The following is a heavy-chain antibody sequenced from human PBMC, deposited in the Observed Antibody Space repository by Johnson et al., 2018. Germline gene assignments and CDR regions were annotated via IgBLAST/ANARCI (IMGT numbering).Heavy chain of an antibody. V-gene: IGHV5-51*01. CDR1: GYTFTTYW. J-gene: IGHJ4*02. D-gene: IGHD3-16*01. CDR2: IYPGDTAT. CDR3: ARRYGDY. Sequence: EVQLVESGAEVKKPGETXKISCKGSGYTFTTYWIGWVRQMPGKGLEWMGIIYPGDTATTYSPSFQGQVTISVDRSISTAYLQWSSVEASDTAIDYLARRYGDYWGQGTLVTVSS.